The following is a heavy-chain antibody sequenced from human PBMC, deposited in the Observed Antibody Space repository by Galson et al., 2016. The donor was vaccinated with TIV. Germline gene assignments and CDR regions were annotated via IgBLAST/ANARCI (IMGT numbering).Heavy chain of an antibody. J-gene: IGHJ6*03. CDR2: INSDGSTT. Sequence: PRLSCAASGFTFSNYWMHWVRQAPGRGLVWVSRINSDGSTTTYADSVEGRFTLSRDNAKNTLYLQMNSLRAEDTATYYCANGGSETYYVMYYYMDVWGKGTTVTVSS. V-gene: IGHV3-74*01. D-gene: IGHD3-10*01. CDR1: GFTFSNYW. CDR3: ANGGSETYYVMYYYMDV.